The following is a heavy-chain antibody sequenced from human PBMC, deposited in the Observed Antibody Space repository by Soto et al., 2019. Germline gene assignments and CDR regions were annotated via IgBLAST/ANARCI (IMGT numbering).Heavy chain of an antibody. CDR1: GGTFSSYA. J-gene: IGHJ6*02. D-gene: IGHD2-2*01. V-gene: IGHV1-69*01. CDR2: IIPIFGTA. CDR3: ARVLLEVPAEPPQASIPYGMDV. Sequence: QVQLVQSGAEVKKPGSSVKVSCKASGGTFSSYAISWVRQAPGQGLEWMGGIIPIFGTANYAQKFQGRVTITADESTSTAYMELSSLRSEDTAVYYCARVLLEVPAEPPQASIPYGMDVWGQGTTVTVSS.